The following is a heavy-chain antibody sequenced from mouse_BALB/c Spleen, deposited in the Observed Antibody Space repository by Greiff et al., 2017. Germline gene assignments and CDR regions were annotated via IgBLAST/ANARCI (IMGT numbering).Heavy chain of an antibody. CDR3: ARHNGSSYDYYAMDY. Sequence: EVKLMESGGGLVKPGGSLKLSCAASGFAFSSYDMSWVRQTPEKRLEWVAYISSGGGSTYYPDTVKGRFTISRDNAKNTLYLQMSSLKSEDTAMYYCARHNGSSYDYYAMDYWGQGTSVTVSS. CDR2: ISSGGGST. D-gene: IGHD1-1*01. J-gene: IGHJ4*01. V-gene: IGHV5-12-1*01. CDR1: GFAFSSYD.